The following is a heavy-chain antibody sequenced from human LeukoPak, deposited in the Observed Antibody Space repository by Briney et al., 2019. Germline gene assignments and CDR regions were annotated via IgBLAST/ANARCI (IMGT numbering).Heavy chain of an antibody. Sequence: GGSLRLSCAASGFTFSSYAMTWVRQAPGKGLEWVSGISDSGGSTYYADSVKGRFTISRDNSKNTLYLQMNSLRADDTAVYYCAKAASSSWPSYYYGMDVWGQGTTVTVSS. D-gene: IGHD6-13*01. V-gene: IGHV3-23*01. CDR3: AKAASSSWPSYYYGMDV. CDR1: GFTFSSYA. CDR2: ISDSGGST. J-gene: IGHJ6*02.